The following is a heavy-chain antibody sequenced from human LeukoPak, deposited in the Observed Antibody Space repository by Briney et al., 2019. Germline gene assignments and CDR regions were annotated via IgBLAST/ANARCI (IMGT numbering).Heavy chain of an antibody. J-gene: IGHJ5*02. CDR3: ARGNYANNWFDP. Sequence: ASVKVSCKASGGTFSSYAISWVRQAPGQGLEWMGGIIPIFGTANYAQKFQGRVTITADKSTSTAYMELSSLRSEDTAVYYCARGNYANNWFDPWGQGTLVTVSS. V-gene: IGHV1-69*06. D-gene: IGHD1-7*01. CDR2: IIPIFGTA. CDR1: GGTFSSYA.